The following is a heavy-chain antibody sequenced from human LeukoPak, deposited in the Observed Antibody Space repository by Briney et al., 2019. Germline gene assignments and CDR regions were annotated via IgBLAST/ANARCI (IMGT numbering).Heavy chain of an antibody. D-gene: IGHD1-26*01. Sequence: GASVKVSCKASGGTFSSYAISWVRQAPGQGLEWMGGIIPIFGTANYAQKFQGRVTITADESTSTAYMELSSLRSEDTAVYYCVRGMGAPNWFDPWGQGTLVSVSS. CDR2: IIPIFGTA. CDR1: GGTFSSYA. J-gene: IGHJ5*02. V-gene: IGHV1-69*01. CDR3: VRGMGAPNWFDP.